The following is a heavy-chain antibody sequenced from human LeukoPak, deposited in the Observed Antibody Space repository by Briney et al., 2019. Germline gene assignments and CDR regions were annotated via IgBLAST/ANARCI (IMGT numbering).Heavy chain of an antibody. CDR3: ANRGRLERHYYYYGMDV. CDR2: ISGSGGST. CDR1: GFTFSSYA. J-gene: IGHJ6*02. V-gene: IGHV3-23*01. D-gene: IGHD1-1*01. Sequence: GGSLRLSCAAAGFTFSSYAMSWVRQAPGKGLEWVLAISGSGGSTYYADSVKGRFTISRDNSKNTLYLQMNSLRAEDTAVYYFANRGRLERHYYYYGMDVWGQGTTATVSS.